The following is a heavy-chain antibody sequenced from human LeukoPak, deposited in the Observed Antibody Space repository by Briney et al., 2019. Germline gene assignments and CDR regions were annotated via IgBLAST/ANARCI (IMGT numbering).Heavy chain of an antibody. CDR1: GFIFSSYA. CDR2: ISGSGGGT. D-gene: IGHD3-16*01. CDR3: AKDYAGGWPKRGMDV. Sequence: PGGSLRLSCAPSGFIFSSYAMSWVRQAPGKGLEWVSAISGSGGGTFYADSVRGRFTISRDNSKNTVYLQMNSLRAEDTAVYYCAKDYAGGWPKRGMDVWGKGATVTVSS. V-gene: IGHV3-23*01. J-gene: IGHJ6*03.